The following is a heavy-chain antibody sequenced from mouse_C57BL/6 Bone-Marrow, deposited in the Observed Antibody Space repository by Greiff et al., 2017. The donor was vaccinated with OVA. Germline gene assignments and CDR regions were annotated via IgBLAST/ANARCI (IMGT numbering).Heavy chain of an antibody. CDR1: GFNIKDDY. J-gene: IGHJ3*01. V-gene: IGHV14-4*01. CDR2: IDPENGDT. Sequence: VQLQQSGAELVRPGASVKLSCTASGFNIKDDYMHWVKQRPEQGLEWIGWIDPENGDTEYASKFQGKATITADTSSNTAYLQLSSLTSEDTAVYYCARGDGSYWGQGTLVTVSA. D-gene: IGHD2-3*01. CDR3: ARGDGSY.